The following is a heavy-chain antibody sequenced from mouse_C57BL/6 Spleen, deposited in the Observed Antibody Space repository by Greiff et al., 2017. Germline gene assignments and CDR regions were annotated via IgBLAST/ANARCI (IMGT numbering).Heavy chain of an antibody. CDR2: INPNNGGT. J-gene: IGHJ2*01. D-gene: IGHD2-4*01. CDR1: GYTFTDYY. Sequence: VQLQQSGPELVKPGASVKISCKASGYTFTDYYMNWVKQSHGKSLEWIGDINPNNGGTSYNQKFKGKATLTVDKSSSTAYMELRSLTSEDSAVYYCARDDDGEYYFDYWGQGTTLTVSS. V-gene: IGHV1-26*01. CDR3: ARDDDGEYYFDY.